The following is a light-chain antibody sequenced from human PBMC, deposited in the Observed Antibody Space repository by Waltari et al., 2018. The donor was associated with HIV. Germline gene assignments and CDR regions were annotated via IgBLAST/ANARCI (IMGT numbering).Light chain of an antibody. CDR1: SSDVGGYTY. CDR3: SSYAGNNNWV. CDR2: EVS. Sequence: QSALTQPPSASGSPGQSVTISCTETSSDVGGYTYVSWYQQYPRKAAKVMIYEVSKRHSGVPNRFSGSKSGNTASLTVSGLQAEDESDYDCSSYAGNNNWVFCGGTKVTVL. J-gene: IGLJ3*02. V-gene: IGLV2-8*01.